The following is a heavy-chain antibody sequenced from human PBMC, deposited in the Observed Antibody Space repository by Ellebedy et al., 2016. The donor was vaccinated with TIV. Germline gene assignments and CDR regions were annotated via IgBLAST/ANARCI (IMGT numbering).Heavy chain of an antibody. CDR1: GFTFSHYW. Sequence: GGSLRLSCAASGFTFSHYWMSWVRQAPGRGLEWVANVNQNEREKYYVDSVKGRFTISRDNTKNSLFLQMNSLRAEDTAVYYCARDKIVGATNFDSWGQGTLVTVSS. CDR3: ARDKIVGATNFDS. D-gene: IGHD1-26*01. CDR2: VNQNEREK. J-gene: IGHJ4*02. V-gene: IGHV3-7*03.